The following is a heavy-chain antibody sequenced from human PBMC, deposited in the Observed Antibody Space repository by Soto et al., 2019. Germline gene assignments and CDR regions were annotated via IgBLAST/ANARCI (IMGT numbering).Heavy chain of an antibody. V-gene: IGHV4-31*03. CDR2: IYYRGNA. CDR3: ARGEAGVAGRLDY. D-gene: IGHD6-19*01. J-gene: IGHJ4*02. CDR1: DASISTATFY. Sequence: SETLSLTCTVSDASISTATFYWIRQLPGEALEWIGYIYYRGNAYYNSSLRSRATLSLDTSKSEFSLTLTSLAAADTAVYYCARGEAGVAGRLDYWGQGTLVTVSS.